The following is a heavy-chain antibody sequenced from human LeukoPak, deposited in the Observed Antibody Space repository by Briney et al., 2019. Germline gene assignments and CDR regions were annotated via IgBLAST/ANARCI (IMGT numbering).Heavy chain of an antibody. J-gene: IGHJ4*02. Sequence: SETLSLTCTVSGGSISSSSYYWGWIRQPPGKGLEWIGSIYYSGSTYYNPSLKSRVTISVDTSKNQFSLKLSSVTAADTAVYYCARGLLPYYFDYWGQGTLVTVSS. D-gene: IGHD1-26*01. CDR1: GGSISSSSYY. CDR3: ARGLLPYYFDY. CDR2: IYYSGST. V-gene: IGHV4-39*01.